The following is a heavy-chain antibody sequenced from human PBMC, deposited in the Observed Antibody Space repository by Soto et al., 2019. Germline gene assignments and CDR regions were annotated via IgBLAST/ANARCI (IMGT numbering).Heavy chain of an antibody. J-gene: IGHJ6*02. CDR1: GFTFSGSA. CDR2: IRSKADSYAT. V-gene: IGHV3-73*02. D-gene: IGHD1-26*01. Sequence: EVQLVESGGGLVQPGGSLKLSCAASGFTFSGSAMHWVRQASGKGLAWVGRIRSKADSYATAYAASVKGRFTISRDDSKNTAYLQMNSLKTEDTAVYYCTRRGSAYGMDVWGQGTTVTVSS. CDR3: TRRGSAYGMDV.